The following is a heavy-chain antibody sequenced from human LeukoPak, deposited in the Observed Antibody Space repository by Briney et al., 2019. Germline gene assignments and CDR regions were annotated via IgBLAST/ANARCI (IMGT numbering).Heavy chain of an antibody. CDR3: ARDGQKGTYYDFWSGYFRYMDV. CDR2: IKQDGSEK. J-gene: IGHJ6*03. V-gene: IGHV3-7*01. CDR1: GFTFSSYW. Sequence: PGGSLRLSCAASGFTFSSYWMSWVRQAPGKGLEWVANIKQDGSEKYYVDSVRGRFTISRDDAKNSLYLQMNSLRAEDTAVYYCARDGQKGTYYDFWSGYFRYMDVWGKGTTVTVSS. D-gene: IGHD3-3*01.